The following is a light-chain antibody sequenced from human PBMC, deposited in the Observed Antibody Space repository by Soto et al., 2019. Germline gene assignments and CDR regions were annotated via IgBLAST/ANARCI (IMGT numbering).Light chain of an antibody. V-gene: IGKV1-9*01. Sequence: DIQLTRSPSFLSASVGDRVTITCRASQGISNYLAWYHQKPGKAPKLLIHTASTLQSGVPSRFSGSGSGTEFTLTISSLQPEDFATYYCQQRHSYPITFGQGTRLEIK. J-gene: IGKJ5*01. CDR2: TAS. CDR1: QGISNY. CDR3: QQRHSYPIT.